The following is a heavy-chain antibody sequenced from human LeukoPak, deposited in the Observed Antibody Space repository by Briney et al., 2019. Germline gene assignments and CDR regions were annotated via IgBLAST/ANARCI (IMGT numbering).Heavy chain of an antibody. D-gene: IGHD3-9*01. J-gene: IGHJ4*02. CDR3: ARVGILTGPDY. CDR1: GGSISSYY. CDR2: IYYSGST. V-gene: IGHV4-59*01. Sequence: TSETLSLTCTVSGGSISSYYWSWIRQPPGKGLEWIGYIYYSGSTNYNPSLKSRVTISVDTSKNQFSLKLSYVTAADTAVYYCARVGILTGPDYWGQGTLVTVSS.